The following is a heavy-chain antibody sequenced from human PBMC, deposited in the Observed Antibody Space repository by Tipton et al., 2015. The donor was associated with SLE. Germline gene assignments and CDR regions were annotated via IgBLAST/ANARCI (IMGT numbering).Heavy chain of an antibody. CDR1: GYSFSNYW. CDR3: ARHVGAPGLLDY. Sequence: QLVQSGAEVKKSGESLKISCKGYGYSFSNYWIAWVRQMPGKGLEWVGIIQPGDSDTRYSPSFQGQVTISADKSISTAYLQWSSLKASDTAMYYCARHVGAPGLLDYWGQGTLVTVSS. D-gene: IGHD1-26*01. CDR2: IQPGDSDT. V-gene: IGHV5-51*01. J-gene: IGHJ4*02.